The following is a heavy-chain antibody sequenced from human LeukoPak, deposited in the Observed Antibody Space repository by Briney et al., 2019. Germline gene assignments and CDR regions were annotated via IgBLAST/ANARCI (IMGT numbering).Heavy chain of an antibody. CDR1: GFTFSSYW. D-gene: IGHD6-6*01. Sequence: SGGSLRLSCAAPGFTFSSYWMSWVRQAPGKGLGWVASIKQDGSEKYCVDSVKGRFTISRDNANNSLYLQMNSLRADDTAVHYCARDIGLRKAAPPGWFDPWGQGALVTVSS. CDR3: ARDIGLRKAAPPGWFDP. J-gene: IGHJ5*02. CDR2: IKQDGSEK. V-gene: IGHV3-7*01.